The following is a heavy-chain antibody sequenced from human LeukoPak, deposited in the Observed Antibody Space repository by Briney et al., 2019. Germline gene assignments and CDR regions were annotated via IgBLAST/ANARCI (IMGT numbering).Heavy chain of an antibody. J-gene: IGHJ5*02. D-gene: IGHD4-23*01. CDR3: ARDPLWTTVVSAPPTQPRRNWFDP. CDR2: ISSSGSTI. CDR1: GFTFSSYE. V-gene: IGHV3-48*03. Sequence: GGSLRLSCAASGFTFSSYEMNWVRQAPGKGLEWVSYISSSGSTIYYADSVKGRFTISRDNAKNSLYLQMNSLRAEDTAVYYCARDPLWTTVVSAPPTQPRRNWFDPWGQGTLVTVSS.